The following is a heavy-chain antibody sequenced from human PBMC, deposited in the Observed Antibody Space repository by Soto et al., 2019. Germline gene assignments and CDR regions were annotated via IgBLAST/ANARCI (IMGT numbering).Heavy chain of an antibody. CDR3: ARTWFGENELVDY. V-gene: IGHV4-34*01. J-gene: IGHJ4*02. D-gene: IGHD3-10*01. CDR2: INHSGST. CDR1: GGSFSGYY. Sequence: SETLSLTCAVYGGSFSGYYWSWIRQPPGKGLEWIGEINHSGSTNYNPSLKSRVTISVDTSKNQFSLKLSSVTAADTAVYYCARTWFGENELVDYWGQGTLVTV.